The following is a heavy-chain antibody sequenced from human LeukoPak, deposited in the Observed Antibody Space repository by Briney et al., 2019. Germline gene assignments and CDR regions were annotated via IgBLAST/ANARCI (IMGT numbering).Heavy chain of an antibody. J-gene: IGHJ2*01. CDR3: ARTRDGYNYWYFDL. CDR2: IKQDGSER. CDR1: GFTFSSYW. Sequence: PGGSLRLSCAASGFTFSSYWMSWVRQAPGKGLEWVVSIKQDGSERYSVDSVKGRFTISRDNAKNSVYLQMNSLRAEDTAVYYCARTRDGYNYWYFDLWGRGTLVTVSS. D-gene: IGHD5-24*01. V-gene: IGHV3-7*01.